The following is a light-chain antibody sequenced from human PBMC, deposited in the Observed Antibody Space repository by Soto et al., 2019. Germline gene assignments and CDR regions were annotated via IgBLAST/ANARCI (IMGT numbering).Light chain of an antibody. Sequence: EIVMTQSPATLSVSPGDRATLCCRASQSVGSNLAWYQQKPGLAPRLLIYGASSRATGIPDRFSGSGSGTDFTLTISRLEPEDFAVYYCQQYGSSPRTFGQGTKVDVK. CDR2: GAS. J-gene: IGKJ1*01. CDR3: QQYGSSPRT. CDR1: QSVGSN. V-gene: IGKV3-20*01.